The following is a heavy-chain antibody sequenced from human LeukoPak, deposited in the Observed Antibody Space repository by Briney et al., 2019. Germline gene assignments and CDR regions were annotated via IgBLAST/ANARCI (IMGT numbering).Heavy chain of an antibody. V-gene: IGHV3-53*01. D-gene: IGHD3-10*01. CDR2: LYPSDTS. Sequence: PGGSLRLSCEVSGFTVSVAYMNWVRQAPGKGLEWVSRLYPSDTSHYANSVKGRFSISRDDSKNILYLQMNGLRADDTAIYYCARADYSGSGGGFDYWGQGTLVTVSS. CDR1: GFTVSVAY. CDR3: ARADYSGSGGGFDY. J-gene: IGHJ4*02.